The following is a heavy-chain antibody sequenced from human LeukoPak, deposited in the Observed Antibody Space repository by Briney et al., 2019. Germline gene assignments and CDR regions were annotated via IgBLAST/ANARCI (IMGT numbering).Heavy chain of an antibody. CDR2: IKQDGSEK. Sequence: AGGSLRLSCAASGFTFSTYGMSWVRQAPGKGLEWVANIKQDGSEKYYVDSVKGRFTISRDNAKNSLYLQMNSLRAEDTAVYYCARACERVGKSFDYWGQGTLVTVSS. D-gene: IGHD1-26*01. CDR1: GFTFSTYG. CDR3: ARACERVGKSFDY. J-gene: IGHJ4*02. V-gene: IGHV3-7*01.